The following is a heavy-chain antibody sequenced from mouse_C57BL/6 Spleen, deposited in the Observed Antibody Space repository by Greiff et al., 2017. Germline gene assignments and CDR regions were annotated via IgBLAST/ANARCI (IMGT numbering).Heavy chain of an antibody. CDR2: ILPGSGST. J-gene: IGHJ1*03. D-gene: IGHD2-3*01. Sequence: QVQLQQSGAELMKPGASVKLSCKATGYTFTGYWIAWVKQRPGHGLEWIGEILPGSGSTNYNEKFKGKATFTADTSSNTAYMQLSSLTTEDSAIYYGARRKGIYDGWYVEVWGTGATVTVAS. V-gene: IGHV1-9*01. CDR1: GYTFTGYW. CDR3: ARRKGIYDGWYVEV.